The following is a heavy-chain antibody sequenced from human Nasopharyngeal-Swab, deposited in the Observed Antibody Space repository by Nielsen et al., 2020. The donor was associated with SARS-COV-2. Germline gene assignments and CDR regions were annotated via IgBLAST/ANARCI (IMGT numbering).Heavy chain of an antibody. Sequence: GSLRLSCAVYGGSFSGYYWSWIRQSPGKGLEWIGQINYSGTTNYNPSLKSRVAISVDTSKNQFSLKLNSVTAADTAVYDCASGARKGRVPFDYWGQGTQVTVSS. CDR3: ASGARKGRVPFDY. J-gene: IGHJ4*02. D-gene: IGHD3-10*01. CDR1: GGSFSGYY. V-gene: IGHV4-34*01. CDR2: INYSGTT.